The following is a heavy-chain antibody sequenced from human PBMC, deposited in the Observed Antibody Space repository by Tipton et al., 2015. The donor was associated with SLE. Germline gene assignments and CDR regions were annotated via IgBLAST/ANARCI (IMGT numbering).Heavy chain of an antibody. CDR2: IYYSGST. J-gene: IGHJ4*02. D-gene: IGHD3-22*01. Sequence: TLSLTCTVSGGSISSYYWSWIWQPPGKGLEWIGYIYYSGSTNYNPSLKSRVTISVDTSKNQFSLKLRSVAAADTAVYYCARVGYDSSGFDYWGQGTLVTVSS. V-gene: IGHV4-59*01. CDR3: ARVGYDSSGFDY. CDR1: GGSISSYY.